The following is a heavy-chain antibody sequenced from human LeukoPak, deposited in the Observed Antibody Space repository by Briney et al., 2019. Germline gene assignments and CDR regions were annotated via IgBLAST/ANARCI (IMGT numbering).Heavy chain of an antibody. CDR2: ISGSGGST. Sequence: QTGGSLRLSCAASGFTFSSYAMSWVRQAPGKGLEWVSAISGSGGSTYYAGSVKGRFTISRDNSKNTLYLQMNSLRAEDTAVYYCAKVLANRGSFWDYWGQGTLVTVSS. CDR1: GFTFSSYA. J-gene: IGHJ4*02. D-gene: IGHD7-27*01. V-gene: IGHV3-23*01. CDR3: AKVLANRGSFWDY.